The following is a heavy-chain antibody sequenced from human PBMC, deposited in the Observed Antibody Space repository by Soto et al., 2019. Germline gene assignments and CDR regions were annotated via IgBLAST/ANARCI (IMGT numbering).Heavy chain of an antibody. CDR2: IYYSGST. V-gene: IGHV4-31*03. CDR1: GVSISSSNYY. Sequence: QVQLQESGPGLVKPSQTLSLTCTVSGVSISSSNYYWNWIRQHPGKGLEWIGYIYYSGSTHYNPSLKSRVSISVDTSKNQLSLKLSYVTAADTAVYYCARGEVWWNDLVGWFDPWGQGTLVTVSS. D-gene: IGHD1-1*01. J-gene: IGHJ5*02. CDR3: ARGEVWWNDLVGWFDP.